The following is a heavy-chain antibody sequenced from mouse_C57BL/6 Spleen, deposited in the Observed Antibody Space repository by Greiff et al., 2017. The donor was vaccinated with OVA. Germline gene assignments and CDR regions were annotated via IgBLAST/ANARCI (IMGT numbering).Heavy chain of an antibody. CDR2: ISSGSSTI. CDR3: ARPGYYGSSLCDY. CDR1: GFTFSDYG. J-gene: IGHJ2*01. Sequence: EVKVVESGGGLVKPGGSLKLSCAASGFTFSDYGMHWVRQAPEKGLEWVAYISSGSSTIYYADTVKGRFTISRDNAKNTLFLQMTSLRSEDTAMYYCARPGYYGSSLCDYWGQGTTLTVSS. D-gene: IGHD1-1*01. V-gene: IGHV5-17*01.